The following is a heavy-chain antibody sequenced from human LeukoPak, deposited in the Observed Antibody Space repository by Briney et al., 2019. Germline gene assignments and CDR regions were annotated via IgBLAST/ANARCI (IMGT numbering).Heavy chain of an antibody. CDR2: LYSGGTT. CDR3: ARYSYGYIEIDSYFDY. D-gene: IGHD5-18*01. V-gene: IGHV3-53*01. Sequence: GGSLRLSCVASGFTVSAEYMTWVRQAPGKGLEWVSALYSGGTTYFADSVKGRFTISRDNSKNTLYLQMSSLRAEDTAVYYCARYSYGYIEIDSYFDYWGQGTLVTVSS. J-gene: IGHJ4*02. CDR1: GFTVSAEY.